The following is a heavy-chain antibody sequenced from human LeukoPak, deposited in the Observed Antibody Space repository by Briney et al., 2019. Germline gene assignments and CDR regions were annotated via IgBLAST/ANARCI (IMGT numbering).Heavy chain of an antibody. V-gene: IGHV4-34*01. D-gene: IGHD3-10*01. CDR3: ARQLWFGTYTFDY. J-gene: IGHJ4*02. CDR1: GGSFSGYY. CDR2: INHSGST. Sequence: PSETLSLTCAVYGGSFSGYYWSWIRQPPGKGLEWIGEINHSGSTNYNPSLKSRVTISVDTSKNQFSLKLSSVTAADTAVYYCARQLWFGTYTFDYWGQGTLVTVSS.